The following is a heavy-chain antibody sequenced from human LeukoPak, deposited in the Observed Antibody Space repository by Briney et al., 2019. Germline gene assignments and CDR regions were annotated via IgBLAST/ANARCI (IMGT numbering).Heavy chain of an antibody. V-gene: IGHV1-18*01. CDR2: ISAYNGNT. J-gene: IGHJ4*02. D-gene: IGHD3-10*01. Sequence: ASVKVSCKASGYTFTSYGISWVRQAPGQGLEWMGWISAYNGNTNYAQKLQGRVTMTTDTSTSTAYMELRSLRSDDTAVYYCARDRFVGSGSLGLYYFDYWGQGTLVTVSS. CDR3: ARDRFVGSGSLGLYYFDY. CDR1: GYTFTSYG.